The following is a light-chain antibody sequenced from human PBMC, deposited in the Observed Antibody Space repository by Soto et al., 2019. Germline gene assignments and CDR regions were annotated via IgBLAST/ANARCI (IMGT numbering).Light chain of an antibody. V-gene: IGKV3-15*01. J-gene: IGKJ4*01. CDR1: QSVNHY. CDR2: GAS. CDR3: QQYNQWPLT. Sequence: ETVMTQSPDPLSVSRGERAPLFCRAGQSVNHYLAWYQQKPGQAPRLLLRGASARATGIPARFSGSGPGTEFTLTICSLQSEDFAVYYCQQYNQWPLTFGGGTKVDIK.